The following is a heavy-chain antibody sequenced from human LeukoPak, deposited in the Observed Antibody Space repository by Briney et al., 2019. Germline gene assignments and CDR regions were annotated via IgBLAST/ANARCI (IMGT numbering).Heavy chain of an antibody. CDR3: ARAVAGIFDY. J-gene: IGHJ4*02. D-gene: IGHD6-19*01. CDR2: INHSGST. Sequence: PSETLSLTCAVYGGSFSGYYWSWIRRPPGKGLEWIGEINHSGSTNYNPSLKSRVTISVDTSKNQFSLKLSSVTAADTAVYYCARAVAGIFDYWGQGTLVTVSS. CDR1: GGSFSGYY. V-gene: IGHV4-34*01.